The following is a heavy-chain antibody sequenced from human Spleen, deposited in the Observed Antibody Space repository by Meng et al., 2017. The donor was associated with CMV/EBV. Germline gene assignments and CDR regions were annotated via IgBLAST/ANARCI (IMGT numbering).Heavy chain of an antibody. Sequence: GGSLRLSCAASGFTFDDYAMHWVRQAPGKGLEWVSGISWNSGSIGYADSVKGRFTISRDNAKNSLYLQMNNLRPEDTAFYYCAISEGGYGDYEMGYWGQGTLVTVSS. D-gene: IGHD4-17*01. J-gene: IGHJ1*01. CDR3: AISEGGYGDYEMGY. V-gene: IGHV3-9*01. CDR1: GFTFDDYA. CDR2: ISWNSGSI.